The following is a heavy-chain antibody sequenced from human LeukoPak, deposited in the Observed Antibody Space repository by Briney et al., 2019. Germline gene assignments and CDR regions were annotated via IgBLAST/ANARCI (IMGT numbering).Heavy chain of an antibody. Sequence: GASVKVSCKASGYTFTSYGISWVRQAPGQGLEWMGWISAYNGNTNYAQKLQGRVTMTTDTSTSTAYMELRSLRSDDTAVYYCATRRWSDDELVGYYWGQGTLVTVSS. J-gene: IGHJ4*02. CDR3: ATRRWSDDELVGYY. CDR1: GYTFTSYG. D-gene: IGHD2-15*01. CDR2: ISAYNGNT. V-gene: IGHV1-18*01.